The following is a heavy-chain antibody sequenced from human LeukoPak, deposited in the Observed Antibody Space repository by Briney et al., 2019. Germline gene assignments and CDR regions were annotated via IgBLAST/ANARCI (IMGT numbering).Heavy chain of an antibody. CDR1: GFTFSDYY. Sequence: KPGGSLRLSCAASGFTFSDYYMSWIRQAPGKGQEWVSYISSSGGTIYYADSVKGRFTISTDNAKNSPYLQMNSLRAEDTAIYYCAKNGDRGAYCSGGSCYPYYYYYIDVWGKGTTVTISS. D-gene: IGHD2-15*01. CDR2: ISSSGGTI. J-gene: IGHJ6*03. V-gene: IGHV3-11*01. CDR3: AKNGDRGAYCSGGSCYPYYYYYIDV.